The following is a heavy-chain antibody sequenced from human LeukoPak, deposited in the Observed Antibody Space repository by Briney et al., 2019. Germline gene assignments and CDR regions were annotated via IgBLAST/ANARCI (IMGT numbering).Heavy chain of an antibody. CDR2: ISYDGSNK. D-gene: IGHD6-13*01. CDR3: ARDRWYSSSWLYYYYGMDV. J-gene: IGHJ6*02. CDR1: GFTFSSYA. Sequence: GSLRLSCAASGFTFSSYAMHWVRQAPGKGLEWVAVISYDGSNKYYADSVKGRFTISRDNSKNTLYLQMNSLRAEDTAVYYCARDRWYSSSWLYYYYGMDVWGQGTTVTVSS. V-gene: IGHV3-30-3*01.